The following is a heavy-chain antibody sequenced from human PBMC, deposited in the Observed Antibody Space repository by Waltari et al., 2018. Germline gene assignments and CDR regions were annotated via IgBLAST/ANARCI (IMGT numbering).Heavy chain of an antibody. CDR1: GFTFGDYA. D-gene: IGHD3-3*01. J-gene: IGHJ6*02. CDR3: TRFRYYDFWSGSSLHYYYYGMDV. CDR2: IRSKAYGGTT. Sequence: EVQLVESGGGLVQPGRSLRLSCTASGFTFGDYAMSWVRQAPGKGLGWVGFIRSKAYGGTTEYAASVKGRFTISRDDSKSIAYLQMNSLKTEDTAVYYCTRFRYYDFWSGSSLHYYYYGMDVWGQGTTVTVSS. V-gene: IGHV3-49*04.